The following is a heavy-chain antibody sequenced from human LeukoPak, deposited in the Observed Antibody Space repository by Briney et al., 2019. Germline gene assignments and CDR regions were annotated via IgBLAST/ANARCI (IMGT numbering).Heavy chain of an antibody. CDR1: GFTFSSHA. CDR2: ISFDGSNK. Sequence: PGGSLRLSCAASGFTFSSHAMHWVCQAPGKGLEWVAVISFDGSNKYYADSVKGRFTISRDNSKNTLYLQMNSLRTEDTAVYYCASVGGYDPLFDYWGQGTLVTVSS. D-gene: IGHD5-12*01. V-gene: IGHV3-30-3*01. J-gene: IGHJ4*02. CDR3: ASVGGYDPLFDY.